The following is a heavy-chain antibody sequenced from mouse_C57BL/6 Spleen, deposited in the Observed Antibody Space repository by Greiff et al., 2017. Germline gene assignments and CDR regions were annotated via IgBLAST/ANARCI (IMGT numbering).Heavy chain of an antibody. CDR3: ARNPIYYGNYDAMDY. D-gene: IGHD2-1*01. V-gene: IGHV2-2*01. Sequence: QVQLKESGPGLVQPSQSLSITCTVSGFSLTSYGVHWVRQSPGKGLEWLGVIWSCGSTDYNAAFISRLSISKDNSKSQVFFKMNSLQADDTAIYYCARNPIYYGNYDAMDYWGQGTSVTVSS. CDR2: IWSCGST. J-gene: IGHJ4*01. CDR1: GFSLTSYG.